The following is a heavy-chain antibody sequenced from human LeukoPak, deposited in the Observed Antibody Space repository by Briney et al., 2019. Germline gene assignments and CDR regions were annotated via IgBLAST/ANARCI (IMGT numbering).Heavy chain of an antibody. CDR1: GGTFSGYY. V-gene: IGHV4-34*01. J-gene: IGHJ5*02. CDR2: INHSGST. CDR3: ARRRERGYYGSGTFDP. D-gene: IGHD3-10*01. Sequence: SETLSLTCAVYGGTFSGYYWSWIRQPPGKGLEWIGEINHSGSTKYNPSLKSRVTISVDTSKNQFSLKLSSVTAADTAVYYCARRRERGYYGSGTFDPWGQGTLVTVSS.